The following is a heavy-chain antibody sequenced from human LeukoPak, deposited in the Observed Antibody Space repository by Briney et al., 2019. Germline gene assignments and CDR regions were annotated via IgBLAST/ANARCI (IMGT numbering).Heavy chain of an antibody. Sequence: SETLSLTCAVSGASINSGAYSWTWIRQRPGEGLEFIGNISCTGNTYFNPSLKSRVAFSVDTSKSHFSLRLTSVTAADTAFYYCARLTPLYGLDYWGQGILVTVSS. D-gene: IGHD2-2*02. J-gene: IGHJ4*02. CDR3: ARLTPLYGLDY. CDR1: GASINSGAYS. V-gene: IGHV4-31*11. CDR2: ISCTGNT.